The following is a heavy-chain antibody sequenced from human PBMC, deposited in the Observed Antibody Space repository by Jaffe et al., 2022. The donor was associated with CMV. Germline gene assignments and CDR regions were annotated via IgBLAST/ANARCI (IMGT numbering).Heavy chain of an antibody. Sequence: QVQLVQSGAEVKKPGASVKVSCKASGYTFTSYYMHWVRQAPGQGLEWMGIINPSGGSTSYAQKFQGRVTMTRDTSTSTVYMELSSLRSEDTAVYYCARARRVNYYDSSGYYLPYDAFDIWGQGTMVTVSS. D-gene: IGHD3-22*01. V-gene: IGHV1-46*01. CDR2: INPSGGST. CDR1: GYTFTSYY. J-gene: IGHJ3*02. CDR3: ARARRVNYYDSSGYYLPYDAFDI.